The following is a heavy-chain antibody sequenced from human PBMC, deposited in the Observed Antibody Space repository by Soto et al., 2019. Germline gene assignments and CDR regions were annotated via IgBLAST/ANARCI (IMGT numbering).Heavy chain of an antibody. Sequence: SETLSLTCTVSGGSISSYYWNWIRQPPGKGQEWIEYIYYSGSTNYNPSLKSRVTISVDTSKNQFSLKLSSVTAADTAVYYCARDNDYSSSSRGGLAFDIWGQGTMVTVSS. V-gene: IGHV4-59*01. CDR1: GGSISSYY. CDR2: IYYSGST. J-gene: IGHJ3*02. D-gene: IGHD6-6*01. CDR3: ARDNDYSSSSRGGLAFDI.